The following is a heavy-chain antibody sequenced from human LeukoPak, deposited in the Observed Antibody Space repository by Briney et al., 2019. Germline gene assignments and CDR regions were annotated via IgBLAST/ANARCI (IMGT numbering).Heavy chain of an antibody. CDR2: MNPNSGNT. D-gene: IGHD6-19*01. Sequence: GASVKVSCKASGYTFTSYDINWVRQATGQGLEWMGWMNPNSGNTGYAQKFQGRVTMTRDTSISTAYMELSRLRSDDTAVYYCAGVKGGSSGWYYFDYWGQGTLVTVSS. V-gene: IGHV1-8*02. J-gene: IGHJ4*02. CDR3: AGVKGGSSGWYYFDY. CDR1: GYTFTSYD.